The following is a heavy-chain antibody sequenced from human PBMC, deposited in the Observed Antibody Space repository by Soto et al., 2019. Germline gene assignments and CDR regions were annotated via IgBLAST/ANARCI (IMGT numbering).Heavy chain of an antibody. V-gene: IGHV5-51*01. CDR2: IYNGDSDT. J-gene: IGHJ5*02. Sequence: PGEALKISWKGSGYSFTSYWIGWVRQMPGKGLELMVIIYNGDSDTRYSPSFQGQVTISADKSISTAYLQWSSLKASDTAMYYCAGGGYCTNGVCYESKNWFDXWGQVTMVTVSX. D-gene: IGHD2-8*01. CDR1: GYSFTSYW. CDR3: AGGGYCTNGVCYESKNWFDX.